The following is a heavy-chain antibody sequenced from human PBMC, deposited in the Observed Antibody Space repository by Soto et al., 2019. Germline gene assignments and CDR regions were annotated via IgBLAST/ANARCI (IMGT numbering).Heavy chain of an antibody. D-gene: IGHD3-10*01. J-gene: IGHJ4*02. CDR3: AEALWFGESSHYFDY. CDR1: GFGFDSYA. CDR2: IGSSGGAI. Sequence: EVQLLESGGGLVQVGGSLRLSCVGSGFGFDSYAMSWVRQAPGKGLEWVSGIGSSGGAIVYADSVRGRFTISRDNSRNALYLHMNSLRAGDTAVYYCAEALWFGESSHYFDYWGQGTLVTVSS. V-gene: IGHV3-23*01.